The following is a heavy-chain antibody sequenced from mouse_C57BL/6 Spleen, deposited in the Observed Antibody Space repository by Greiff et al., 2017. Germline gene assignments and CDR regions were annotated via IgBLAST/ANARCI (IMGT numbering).Heavy chain of an antibody. CDR2: IHPNSGST. CDR3: ARSPQTFTTDY. V-gene: IGHV1-64*01. J-gene: IGHJ2*01. Sequence: QVQLQQPGAELVKPGASVKLSCKASGYTFTSYWMHWVKQRPGQGLEWIGMIHPNSGSTNYNEKFKSKATLTVDKSASTAYMQLSSLTSEDSAVYYCARSPQTFTTDYWGQGTTLTVSS. D-gene: IGHD1-1*01. CDR1: GYTFTSYW.